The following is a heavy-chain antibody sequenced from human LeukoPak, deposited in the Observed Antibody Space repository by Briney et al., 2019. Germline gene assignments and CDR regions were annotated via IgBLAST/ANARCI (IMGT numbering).Heavy chain of an antibody. D-gene: IGHD3-3*01. CDR1: GFTVSSKF. CDR3: AKGGVTSGGGLDY. Sequence: GGSLRLSCAASGFTVSSKFMHWVRQAPGKGLEWVSVIYSGGITYYADSVKGPFTVSRDNSRNTMYLHMNSLKVEDTAVYYCAKGGVTSGGGLDYWGQGTLVTVSS. CDR2: IYSGGIT. J-gene: IGHJ4*02. V-gene: IGHV3-53*01.